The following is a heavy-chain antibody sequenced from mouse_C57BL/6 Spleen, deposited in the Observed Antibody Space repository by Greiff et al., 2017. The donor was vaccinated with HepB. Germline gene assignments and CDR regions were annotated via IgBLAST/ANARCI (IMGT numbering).Heavy chain of an antibody. D-gene: IGHD2-1*01. Sequence: QVQLQQSGAELVKPGASVTLSCKASGYTFTDYGMHWVKQTPVQGLEWIGDIDPETGGTDYAEKFKGQATLTADKSSSTAYMELRSLTSEDSAVYYCTRRKDGNYACFDYWGQGTPLTVSS. V-gene: IGHV1-15*01. CDR1: GYTFTDYG. CDR2: IDPETGGT. J-gene: IGHJ2*01. CDR3: TRRKDGNYACFDY.